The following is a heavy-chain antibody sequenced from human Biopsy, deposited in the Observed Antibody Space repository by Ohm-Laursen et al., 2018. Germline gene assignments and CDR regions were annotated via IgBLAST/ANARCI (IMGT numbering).Heavy chain of an antibody. CDR2: INPSVSTT. J-gene: IGHJ4*02. Sequence: ATVNISCKASGYTFTSYYMHWVRQAPGQGLGWMGMINPSVSTTSYPQIFQGRVTMTRDTSKSTVYMELSSLRSADTAVYFCARNTGWYGDLYYFDYWGQGTLVTVSS. D-gene: IGHD6-19*01. CDR1: GYTFTSYY. V-gene: IGHV1-46*01. CDR3: ARNTGWYGDLYYFDY.